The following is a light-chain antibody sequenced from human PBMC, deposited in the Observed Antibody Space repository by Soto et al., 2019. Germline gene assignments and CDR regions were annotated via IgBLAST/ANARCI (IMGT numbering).Light chain of an antibody. CDR2: DVS. J-gene: IGLJ1*01. CDR3: TSWTTSNSYV. V-gene: IGLV2-14*01. CDR1: NSDVGGYNY. Sequence: QSALTQPAAVSGSPAQSITISSTGTNSDVGGYNYVSWYQQHPGKAPKLMIFDVSNRPSGVSNRFSGSKSGNTASLTISGLQAEDEADYYCTSWTTSNSYVFGTGTKLTVL.